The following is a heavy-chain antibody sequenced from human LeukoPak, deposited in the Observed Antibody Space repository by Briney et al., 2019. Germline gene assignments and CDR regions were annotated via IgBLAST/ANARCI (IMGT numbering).Heavy chain of an antibody. V-gene: IGHV3-48*03. D-gene: IGHD3-9*01. CDR2: ISSSGSTI. CDR3: ARVETAYYDILTGYNTQYYFDY. J-gene: IGHJ4*02. CDR1: GFTFSSYE. Sequence: GGSLRLSCAASGFTFSSYEMNWVRQAPGKGLEWVSYISSSGSTIYYADSVKGRFTISRDNAKNSLYLQMNSLRAEDTGVYYCARVETAYYDILTGYNTQYYFDYWGQGTLVTVSS.